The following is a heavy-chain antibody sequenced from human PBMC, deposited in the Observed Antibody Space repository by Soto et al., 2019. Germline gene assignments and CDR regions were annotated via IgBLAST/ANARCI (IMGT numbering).Heavy chain of an antibody. CDR2: TYYWSRWYN. V-gene: IGHV6-1*01. CDR3: ARGGKIAAAGIDY. CDR1: GDSVSSNRAT. D-gene: IGHD6-13*01. Sequence: SRTLSLTCAISGDSVSSNRATWNGIRQSPSRGLEWLGRTYYWSRWYNDYAASVKSRISINPDTSQNQFSLQLPSVTPEDSAVYFCARGGKIAAAGIDYWGQGILVTVSS. J-gene: IGHJ4*02.